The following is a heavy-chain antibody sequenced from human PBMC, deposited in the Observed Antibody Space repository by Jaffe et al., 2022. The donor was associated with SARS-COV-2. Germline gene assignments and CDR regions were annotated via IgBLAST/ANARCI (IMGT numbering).Heavy chain of an antibody. V-gene: IGHV3-73*01. CDR1: GFTFSGSA. D-gene: IGHD2-15*01. CDR2: IRSKANSYAT. CDR3: TRLLSHASSAGGY. J-gene: IGHJ4*02. Sequence: EVQLVESGGGLVQPGGSLKLSCAASGFTFSGSAMHWVRQASGKGLEWVGRIRSKANSYATAYAASVKGRFTISRDDSKNTAYLQMNSLKTEDTAVYYCTRLLSHASSAGGYWGQGTLVTVSS.